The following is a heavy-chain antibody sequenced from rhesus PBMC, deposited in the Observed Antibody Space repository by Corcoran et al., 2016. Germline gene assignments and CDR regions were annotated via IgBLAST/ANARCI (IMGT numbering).Heavy chain of an antibody. J-gene: IGHJ4*01. CDR3: ARDFPRGVFDY. V-gene: IGHV3-16*02. Sequence: EVQLVESGGGLVQPGGSLRLPCAASGFTFSNHWMSWVRQAPWKGLDWVGHIKNKADGGTSAYSESVKGRFTISRDDSKNTLYLQMNSLKTEDTAVYYCARDFPRGVFDYWGQGVLVTVSS. D-gene: IGHD3-34*01. CDR1: GFTFSNHW. CDR2: IKNKADGGTS.